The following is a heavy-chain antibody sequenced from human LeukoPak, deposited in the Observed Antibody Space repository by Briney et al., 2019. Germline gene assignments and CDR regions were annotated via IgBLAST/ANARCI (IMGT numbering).Heavy chain of an antibody. V-gene: IGHV4-61*01. J-gene: IGHJ3*02. CDR3: ARDTGWQPNVFDI. D-gene: IGHD6-19*01. CDR2: IYYSGST. Sequence: SETLSLTCTVSGSSVSSGSYYWSWIRQPPGKGLEWIGYIYYSGSTNNNPSLKSRVTISLDTSKNQFSLKLSSVTAADTAVYYCARDTGWQPNVFDIWGQGTMVTVSS. CDR1: GSSVSSGSYY.